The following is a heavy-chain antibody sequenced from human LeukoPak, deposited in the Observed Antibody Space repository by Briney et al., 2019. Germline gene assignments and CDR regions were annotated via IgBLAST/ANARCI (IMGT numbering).Heavy chain of an antibody. CDR1: GYTFTGYY. CDR3: ARGRCSGGSCYYQKYYFDY. Sequence: GASVKVSCKASGYTFTGYYMHWVRQAPGQGLEWMGRINPNSGGTNYAQKFQGRVTMTRDTSISTAYTELSRLRSDDTAVYYCARGRCSGGSCYYQKYYFDYWGQGTLVTVSP. J-gene: IGHJ4*02. D-gene: IGHD2-15*01. CDR2: INPNSGGT. V-gene: IGHV1-2*06.